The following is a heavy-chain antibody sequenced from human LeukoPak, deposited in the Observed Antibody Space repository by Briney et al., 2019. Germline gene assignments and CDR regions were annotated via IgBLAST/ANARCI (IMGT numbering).Heavy chain of an antibody. CDR1: GGSFSGYY. D-gene: IGHD6-25*01. V-gene: IGHV4-34*01. Sequence: TSSETLSLTCAVYGGSFSGYYWSWIRQPPGKGLEWIGEINHSGNTNYNPSLKNRVTISLDTSKNQFSLKLSSVTAADTAVYCCARGLAADGMDVWGQGTTVTVSS. CDR3: ARGLAADGMDV. CDR2: INHSGNT. J-gene: IGHJ6*02.